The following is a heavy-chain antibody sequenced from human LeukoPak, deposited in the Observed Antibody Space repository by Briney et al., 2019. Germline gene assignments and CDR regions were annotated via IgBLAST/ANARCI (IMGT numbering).Heavy chain of an antibody. CDR2: INPSGGST. J-gene: IGHJ4*02. V-gene: IGHV1-46*01. CDR3: ARDPFSYGYGDY. CDR1: GYTFTGYY. D-gene: IGHD5-18*01. Sequence: ASVKVSCKASGYTFTGYYMHWVRQAPGQGLEWMGIINPSGGSTSYAQKFQGRVTMTRDMSTSTVYMELSSLRSEDTAVYYCARDPFSYGYGDYWGQGTLVTVSS.